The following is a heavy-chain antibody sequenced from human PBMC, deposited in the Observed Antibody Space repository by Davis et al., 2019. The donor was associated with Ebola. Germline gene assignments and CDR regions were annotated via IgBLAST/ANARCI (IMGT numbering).Heavy chain of an antibody. CDR2: IIPIFGTA. V-gene: IGHV1-69*13. Sequence: SVKVSCKASGGTFSSYAISWVRQAPGQGLEWMGGIIPIFGTANYAQKFQGRVTITADESTSTAYLELSSLRSEDTAVYYCAKDRYYDNSPLYFESETWGQGTLVTVSS. CDR1: GGTFSSYA. J-gene: IGHJ4*02. D-gene: IGHD3-22*01. CDR3: AKDRYYDNSPLYFESET.